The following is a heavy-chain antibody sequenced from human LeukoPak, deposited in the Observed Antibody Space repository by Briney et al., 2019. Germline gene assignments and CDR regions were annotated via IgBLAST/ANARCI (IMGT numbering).Heavy chain of an antibody. Sequence: GGSLRLSCAASGFTFSIYAMSWVRQAPGKGLEWVSAFSGSGGSTYYADSVKGRFTISRDNSKNTLYLQMNSLRAEDTAVYYCAKDARPMIVVVITTDFVSWGQGTLVTVSS. CDR2: FSGSGGST. CDR1: GFTFSIYA. J-gene: IGHJ5*01. D-gene: IGHD3-22*01. CDR3: AKDARPMIVVVITTDFVS. V-gene: IGHV3-23*01.